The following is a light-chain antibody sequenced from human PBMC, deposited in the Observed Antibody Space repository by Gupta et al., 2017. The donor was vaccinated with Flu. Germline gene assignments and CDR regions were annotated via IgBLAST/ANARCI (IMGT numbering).Light chain of an antibody. CDR3: QQYETYPYS. Sequence: SPSTLSASVGDTVTITCRASQSISNWLAWYQQKPGKAPKLVIYKTSDLQSGVPARLSGSGFGTEFSLTISSLQPDDFATYHGQQYETYPYSFGKGTKLELK. CDR1: QSISNW. CDR2: KTS. J-gene: IGKJ2*01. V-gene: IGKV1-5*03.